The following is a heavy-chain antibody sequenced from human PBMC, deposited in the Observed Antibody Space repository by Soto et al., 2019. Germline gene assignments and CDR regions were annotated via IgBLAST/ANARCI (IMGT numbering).Heavy chain of an antibody. CDR3: ARDLFFGGYYYDSSGYYSRSRYYGMDV. Sequence: ASVKVSCKASGYTFTGYYMHWVRQAPGQGLEWMGWINPNSGGTNYAQKFQGWVTMTRDTSISTAYMELSRLRSDDTAVYYCARDLFFGGYYYDSSGYYSRSRYYGMDVWGQGTTVTVSS. V-gene: IGHV1-2*04. CDR1: GYTFTGYY. CDR2: INPNSGGT. J-gene: IGHJ6*02. D-gene: IGHD3-22*01.